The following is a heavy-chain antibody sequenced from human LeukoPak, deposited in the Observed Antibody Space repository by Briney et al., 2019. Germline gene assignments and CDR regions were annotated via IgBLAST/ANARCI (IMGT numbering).Heavy chain of an antibody. CDR3: ARAYRIAAPWGMDV. V-gene: IGHV3-7*01. D-gene: IGHD6-6*01. J-gene: IGHJ6*02. Sequence: PGRSLRLSCAASGFTFSSYWMSWVRQAPGKGLEWVANIKQDGSEKYYADSVKGRFTISRDNAKNSLYLQMNSLRAEDTAVYYCARAYRIAAPWGMDVWGQGTTVTVSS. CDR1: GFTFSSYW. CDR2: IKQDGSEK.